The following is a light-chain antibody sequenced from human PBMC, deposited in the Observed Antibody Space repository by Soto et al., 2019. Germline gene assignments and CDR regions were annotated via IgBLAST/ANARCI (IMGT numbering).Light chain of an antibody. CDR1: QRVDRY. CDR2: DAS. Sequence: DIQMTQSPSTLYASVGDRVSITCRASQRVDRYLAWYQQKPGKAPQLLIYDASRLESGVPSRFSGSGSGTEFTLTISSLQPDDFTTFYCHQYKDYTWTFGQGTKVDIK. CDR3: HQYKDYTWT. J-gene: IGKJ1*01. V-gene: IGKV1-5*01.